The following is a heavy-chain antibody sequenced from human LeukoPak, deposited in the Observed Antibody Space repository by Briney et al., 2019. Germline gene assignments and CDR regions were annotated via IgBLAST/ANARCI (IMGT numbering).Heavy chain of an antibody. CDR1: GYRFTNYW. J-gene: IGHJ6*03. Sequence: GESLKISCKGSGYRFTNYWIGWVRQMPGKGLVWMGIIYPGDSDTRYSPSFQGQVTISADKSISTAYLQWSSLKASDTAMYYCARHGRYYYGSVTHYYYYYMDVWGKGTTVTISS. CDR3: ARHGRYYYGSVTHYYYYYMDV. CDR2: IYPGDSDT. D-gene: IGHD3-10*01. V-gene: IGHV5-51*01.